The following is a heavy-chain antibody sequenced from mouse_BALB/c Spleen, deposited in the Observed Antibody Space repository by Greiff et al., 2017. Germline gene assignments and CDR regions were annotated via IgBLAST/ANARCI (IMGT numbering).Heavy chain of an antibody. J-gene: IGHJ4*01. CDR3: AINDYDGYYYAMDY. V-gene: IGHV5-17*02. CDR1: GFTFSSFG. D-gene: IGHD2-4*01. CDR2: ISSGSSTI. Sequence: EVQGVESGGGLVQPGGSRKLSCAASGFTFSSFGMHWVRQAPEKGLEWVAYISSGSSTIYYADTVKGRFTISRDNPKNTLFLQMTSLRSEDTAMYYCAINDYDGYYYAMDYWGQGTSVTVSS.